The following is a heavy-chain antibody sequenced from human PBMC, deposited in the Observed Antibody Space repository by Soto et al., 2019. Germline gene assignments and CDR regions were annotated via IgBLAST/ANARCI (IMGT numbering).Heavy chain of an antibody. J-gene: IGHJ4*02. CDR2: ISGSGHTI. CDR1: GFTFSSYS. Sequence: GGSLRLSCAASGFTFSSYSMNWVRQAPGKGLEWVSFISGSGHTIYYADSVKGRFTISRDNAKNSLYLQMNSLTVEDTAVYYCGRTKLDILTGYTPGLYWGQGYLVTVSS. V-gene: IGHV3-48*01. CDR3: GRTKLDILTGYTPGLY. D-gene: IGHD3-9*01.